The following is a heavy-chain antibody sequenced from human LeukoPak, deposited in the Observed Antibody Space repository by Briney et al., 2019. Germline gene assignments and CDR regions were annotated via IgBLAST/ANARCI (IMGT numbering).Heavy chain of an antibody. V-gene: IGHV3-30*18. Sequence: GGSLRLSCAASGFSFSTYGMRWVRQAPGKGLEWVAVISFDGSDQYYADSVKGRFTVSRDNSKNTLYLQMNSLRAEDTAVYYCAKLGCSSTKCYINYWGQGNLVNVSS. CDR3: AKLGCSSTKCYINY. CDR2: ISFDGSDQ. J-gene: IGHJ4*01. D-gene: IGHD2-2*01. CDR1: GFSFSTYG.